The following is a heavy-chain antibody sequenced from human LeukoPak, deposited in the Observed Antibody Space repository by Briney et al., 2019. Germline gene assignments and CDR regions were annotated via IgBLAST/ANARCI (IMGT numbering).Heavy chain of an antibody. V-gene: IGHV3-53*01. CDR2: IYSGGST. CDR1: GFTVSSNY. J-gene: IGHJ4*02. Sequence: GGSLRLSCAASGFTVSSNYMSWVRQAPGKGLEWVSVIYSGGSTYYADSVRGRFTISRDNAKSSLYLQMNNLRAEDTAVYYCARDPQNRDGYNFDYWGQGTLVTVSS. CDR3: ARDPQNRDGYNFDY. D-gene: IGHD5-24*01.